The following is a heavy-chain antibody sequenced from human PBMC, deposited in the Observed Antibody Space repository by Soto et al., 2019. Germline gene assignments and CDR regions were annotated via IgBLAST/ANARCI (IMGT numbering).Heavy chain of an antibody. D-gene: IGHD5-18*01. V-gene: IGHV1-69*01. J-gene: IGHJ6*02. Sequence: QVQLVQSGAEVKKPGSSVKVSCKASGGTFSSYAISWVRQAPGQGLEWMGGIIPIFGTANYAQKFQGRVTITADEATSTAYMELSSLRSEDTAVYYCAIGGLDTAMVAYYYYGMDVWGQGTTVTV. CDR1: GGTFSSYA. CDR3: AIGGLDTAMVAYYYYGMDV. CDR2: IIPIFGTA.